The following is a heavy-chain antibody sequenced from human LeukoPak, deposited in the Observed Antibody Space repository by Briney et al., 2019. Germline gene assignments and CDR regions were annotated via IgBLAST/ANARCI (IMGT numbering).Heavy chain of an antibody. Sequence: KPSETLSLTCTVSGGSISIYYWSWIRQPPGKGLEWIGYIYYSESTNYNPSLKSRVTISVDTSKDQFSLKLSSVTAADTAVYYCARDHGRNWFYPWGQGTLVTVSS. CDR3: ARDHGRNWFYP. J-gene: IGHJ5*02. CDR1: GGSISIYY. CDR2: IYYSEST. D-gene: IGHD5-24*01. V-gene: IGHV4-59*01.